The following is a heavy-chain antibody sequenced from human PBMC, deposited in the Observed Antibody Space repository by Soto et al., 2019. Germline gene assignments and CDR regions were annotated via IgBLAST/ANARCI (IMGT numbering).Heavy chain of an antibody. CDR1: GFSFSSYA. CDR2: ISGSGSTI. D-gene: IGHD3-22*01. Sequence: GGSLRLSCATSGFSFSSYAVSWVRQAPGKGPEWISSISGSGSTIYYADSVKGRFTISRDNSKNTLYLQMSSLRAEDTAVYYCAKVFYYYDSSGYYYFDYWGQGTLVTVSS. CDR3: AKVFYYYDSSGYYYFDY. J-gene: IGHJ4*02. V-gene: IGHV3-23*01.